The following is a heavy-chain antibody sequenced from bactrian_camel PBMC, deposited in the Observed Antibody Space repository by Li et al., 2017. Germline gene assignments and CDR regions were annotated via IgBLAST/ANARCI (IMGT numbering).Heavy chain of an antibody. Sequence: HVQLVESGGGLVQPGGSLRLSCAASRFSFTKYYMTWVRQVPGKGLEWVSTIYIGGSGTTYYADSVKGRFTISQDNAKIALYLQMDNPKPEDTAVYYCAADHNEGMGWARGDNEFNYWGQGTQVTVS. V-gene: IGHV3-2*01. J-gene: IGHJ4*01. CDR2: IYIGGSGTT. CDR3: AADHNEGMGWARGDNEFNY. D-gene: IGHD3*01. CDR1: RFSFTKYY.